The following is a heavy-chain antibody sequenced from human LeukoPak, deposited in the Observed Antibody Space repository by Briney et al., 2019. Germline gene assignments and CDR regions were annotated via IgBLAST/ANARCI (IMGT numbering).Heavy chain of an antibody. CDR1: GGSISSGSYY. J-gene: IGHJ6*03. V-gene: IGHV4-61*02. Sequence: SQTLSLTCTVSGGSISSGSYYWSWIRQPAGKGLEWIGRIYTSGSTNYNPSPKSRVTISIDTSKNQFSLKLSSVTAADTAVYYCARGHSSSAHYYYYYYMDVWGKGTTVTVSS. D-gene: IGHD6-6*01. CDR2: IYTSGST. CDR3: ARGHSSSAHYYYYYYMDV.